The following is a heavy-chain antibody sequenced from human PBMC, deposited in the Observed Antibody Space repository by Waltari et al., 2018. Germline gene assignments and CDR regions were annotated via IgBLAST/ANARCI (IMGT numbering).Heavy chain of an antibody. CDR1: GFTFSSDR. CDR3: ARAGPRGDPTLFDY. J-gene: IGHJ4*02. D-gene: IGHD2-21*02. CDR2: ISISSSTI. V-gene: IGHV3-48*01. Sequence: EVQLVESGGGLVQPGGSLRLSCAASGFTFSSDRMNWVGKAPGKGLEWVSYISISSSTIYYADSVKGRFTISRDNAKNSLYLQMNSLRAEDTAVYYCARAGPRGDPTLFDYWGQGTLVTVSS.